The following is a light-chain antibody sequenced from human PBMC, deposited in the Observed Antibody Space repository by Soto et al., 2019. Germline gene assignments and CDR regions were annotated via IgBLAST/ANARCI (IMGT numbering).Light chain of an antibody. CDR1: QDISHY. Sequence: DIQMTQSPSSLSASVGDRVTITCQASQDISHYLNWYQQKPGKAPNLLIYDASTLHSGVPSRFSGGGSGTDFTLTISRLEPEDFAVYYCQEHGSSPRTFGQGTKVDIK. J-gene: IGKJ1*01. CDR3: QEHGSSPRT. V-gene: IGKV1-33*01. CDR2: DAS.